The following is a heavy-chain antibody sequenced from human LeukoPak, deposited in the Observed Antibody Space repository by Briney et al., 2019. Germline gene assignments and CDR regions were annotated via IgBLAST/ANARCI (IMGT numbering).Heavy chain of an antibody. J-gene: IGHJ4*02. CDR2: INPSGGRT. D-gene: IGHD2-2*02. V-gene: IGHV1-46*03. CDR3: ARAGTDDCSSTSCYTGSPLYYFDY. CDR1: GYTFTSYY. Sequence: ASVKVSCKASGYTFTSYYMHWVRQAPGQGLEWMGMINPSGGRTSYAQKFQGRVTMTRDTSTSTVYMELSSLRSEDTAVYYCARAGTDDCSSTSCYTGSPLYYFDYWGQGTLVTVSS.